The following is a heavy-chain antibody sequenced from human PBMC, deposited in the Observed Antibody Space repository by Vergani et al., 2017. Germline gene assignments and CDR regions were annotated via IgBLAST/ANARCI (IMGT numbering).Heavy chain of an antibody. J-gene: IGHJ6*02. V-gene: IGHV4-61*05. CDR2: IYYSGST. CDR1: GGSISSSSYY. CDR3: AREGGGLWSGSYYYYGMDV. Sequence: QLQLQESGPGLVKPSETLSLTCTVSGGSISSSSYYWSWIRQPPGKGLEWIGYIYYSGSTNYNPSLKSRVTISVDTSKNQFSLKLSSVTAADTAVYYCAREGGGLWSGSYYYYGMDVWGQGTTVTVSS. D-gene: IGHD3-10*01.